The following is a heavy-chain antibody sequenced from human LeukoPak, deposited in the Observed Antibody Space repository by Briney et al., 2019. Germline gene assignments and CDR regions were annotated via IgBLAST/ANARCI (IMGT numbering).Heavy chain of an antibody. J-gene: IGHJ2*01. CDR1: GFSVSTKY. Sequence: GGSLRLSCAASGFSVSTKYMNWVRQTPGKGLEWVAILYSGSDTYYANSLKSRFTISRDSSKNMLFLQMNYLRAADTAVYYCARVGDHFHWYLDLWGRGTLVTVSS. D-gene: IGHD3-10*01. V-gene: IGHV3-53*01. CDR3: ARVGDHFHWYLDL. CDR2: LYSGSDT.